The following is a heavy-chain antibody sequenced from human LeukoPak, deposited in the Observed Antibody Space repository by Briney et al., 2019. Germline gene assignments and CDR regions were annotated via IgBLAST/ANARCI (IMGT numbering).Heavy chain of an antibody. CDR3: ASHGYGANSRDDAFDI. V-gene: IGHV4-59*08. Sequence: PSETLSLTCAVYGGSFSSYYWSWIRQPPGKGLEWIGYIYYSESTNYNPSLKSRLTISVDTSKNQFSLKLSSVTAADTAVYYCASHGYGANSRDDAFDIWGQGTMVTVSS. J-gene: IGHJ3*02. CDR2: IYYSEST. CDR1: GGSFSSYY. D-gene: IGHD4-23*01.